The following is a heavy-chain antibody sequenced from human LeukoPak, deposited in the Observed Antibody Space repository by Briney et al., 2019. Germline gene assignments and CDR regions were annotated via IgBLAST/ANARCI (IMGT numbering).Heavy chain of an antibody. CDR1: GYTFSTSD. D-gene: IGHD4-17*01. CDR2: IGTAGDT. Sequence: GGSLRLSCAASGYTFSTSDMHWVRQATGKGLEWVSAIGTAGDTYYPGSVKGRFTISRENAKNSLFLQMNSLRAGDTAVYYCARLRSAAFDIWGQGTMVTVSS. J-gene: IGHJ3*02. V-gene: IGHV3-13*01. CDR3: ARLRSAAFDI.